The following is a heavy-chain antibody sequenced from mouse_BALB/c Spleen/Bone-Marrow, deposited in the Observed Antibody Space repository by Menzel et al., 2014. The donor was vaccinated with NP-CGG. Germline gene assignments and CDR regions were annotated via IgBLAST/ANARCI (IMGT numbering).Heavy chain of an antibody. J-gene: IGHJ3*01. Sequence: VQLQQSGAELVKPGASVKLSCKSSGYTFTSYYMYWVKQGPGQGLEWIGGINPSNGGTNFNEKFKSKATLTVDKSSSTAHMQHSSLTSEDSAVYYCTREGTFFAYWGQGTLVTVSA. CDR2: INPSNGGT. CDR3: TREGTFFAY. D-gene: IGHD3-3*01. CDR1: GYTFTSYY. V-gene: IGHV1S81*02.